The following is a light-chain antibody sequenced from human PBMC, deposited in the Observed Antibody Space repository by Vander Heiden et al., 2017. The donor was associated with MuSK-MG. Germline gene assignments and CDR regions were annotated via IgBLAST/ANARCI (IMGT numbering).Light chain of an antibody. CDR3: QQYGTSPFT. CDR2: DAS. CDR1: QSVIINY. V-gene: IGKV3-20*01. Sequence: EIVSTPSPGTLSLSPGERATLSCRASQSVIINYLAWYQQRPGQAPRLLIYDASSRATGIADRFRGSGSGTDFTLTINGLEPEDSAVYYCQQYGTSPFTFGQGTKLEIK. J-gene: IGKJ2*01.